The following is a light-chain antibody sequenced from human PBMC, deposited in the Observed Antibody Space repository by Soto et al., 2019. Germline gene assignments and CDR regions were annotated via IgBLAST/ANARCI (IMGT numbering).Light chain of an antibody. J-gene: IGKJ1*01. CDR3: QHYNSYSEA. CDR2: GAS. V-gene: IGKV1D-16*01. Sequence: DIQMAQSPSAVSASVGDRVNITCRASQVISTWLTWHQQKPGKAPKILIYGASNLQSGVPSRFSGSGSGTEFTLTISSLQPDDFATYYCQHYNSYSEAFGQGTKVDIK. CDR1: QVISTW.